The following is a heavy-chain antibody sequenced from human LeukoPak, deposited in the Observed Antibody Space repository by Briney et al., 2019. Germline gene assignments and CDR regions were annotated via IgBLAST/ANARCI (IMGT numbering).Heavy chain of an antibody. J-gene: IGHJ4*02. CDR1: GFSFSTHA. D-gene: IGHD4-23*01. CDR3: AKRSANGGGSGHFDY. CDR2: ISGGGSTT. Sequence: TGGSLRLSCAASGFSFSTHAMRWVRQAPGEGLEWVSAISGGGSTTYYADSVKGRFTISRGNSKNTLYLQMDSLRVEDTAVYHCAKRSANGGGSGHFDYWGQGTPVTVSS. V-gene: IGHV3-23*01.